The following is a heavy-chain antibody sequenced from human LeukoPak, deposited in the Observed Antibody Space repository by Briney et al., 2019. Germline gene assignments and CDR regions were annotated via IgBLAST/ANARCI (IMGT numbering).Heavy chain of an antibody. J-gene: IGHJ4*02. CDR2: INHSGST. Sequence: PSEILSLTCAVYGGSFSGYYWSWIRQPPGKGLEWIGEINHSGSTNYNPSLKSRVTISVDTSKNQFSLKLSSVTAADTAVYYCASGGYGDYFRTIDYWGQGTLVTVSS. V-gene: IGHV4-34*01. D-gene: IGHD4-17*01. CDR1: GGSFSGYY. CDR3: ASGGYGDYFRTIDY.